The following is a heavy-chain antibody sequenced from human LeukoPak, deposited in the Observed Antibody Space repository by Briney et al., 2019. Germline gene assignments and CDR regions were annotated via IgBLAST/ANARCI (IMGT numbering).Heavy chain of an antibody. J-gene: IGHJ4*02. CDR3: AKSGYSSSWSHFDY. V-gene: IGHV3-66*01. Sequence: GGSLRLSCAASGFTVSSNYMSWVRQAPGKGLEWVSVIYSGGSTFYADSVKGRFIISRDNSKNTLYLQMNSLRAEDTAVYYCAKSGYSSSWSHFDYWGQGTLVTVSS. D-gene: IGHD6-13*01. CDR2: IYSGGST. CDR1: GFTVSSNY.